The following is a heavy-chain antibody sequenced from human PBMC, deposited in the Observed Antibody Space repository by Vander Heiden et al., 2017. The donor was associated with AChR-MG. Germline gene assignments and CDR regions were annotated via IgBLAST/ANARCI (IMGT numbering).Heavy chain of an antibody. J-gene: IGHJ6*03. CDR2: ISSSSSTI. D-gene: IGHD5-18*01. V-gene: IGHV3-48*02. CDR1: GFTFSSYS. Sequence: EVQLVESGGGLVQPGGSLRLSCAASGFTFSSYSMNWVRQAPGKGLEWVSYISSSSSTIYYADAVKCRFTISRDNAKNSLYLQMNSLRHEDKAVYYCARSGYSYGYYYYYMDVWGKGNTVTVSS. CDR3: ARSGYSYGYYYYYMDV.